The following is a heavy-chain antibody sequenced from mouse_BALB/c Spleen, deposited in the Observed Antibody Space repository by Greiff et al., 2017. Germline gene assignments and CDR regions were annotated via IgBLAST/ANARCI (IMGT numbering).Heavy chain of an antibody. J-gene: IGHJ2*01. CDR2: IYPSDSYT. D-gene: IGHD2-4*01. CDR3: TLYYDYPYFDY. V-gene: IGHV1-69*02. CDR1: SYTFTSYW. Sequence: QVQLQQPGAELVRPGASVKLSCKASSYTFTSYWINWVKQRPGQGLEWIGNIYPSDSYTNYNQKFKDKATLTVDKSSSTAYMQLSSPTSEDSAVYYCTLYYDYPYFDYWGQGTTLTVSS.